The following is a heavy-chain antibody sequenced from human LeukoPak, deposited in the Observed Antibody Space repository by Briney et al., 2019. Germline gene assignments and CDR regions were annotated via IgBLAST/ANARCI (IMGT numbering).Heavy chain of an antibody. Sequence: GGSLRLSCAASGFTFSSYAMSWVRQAPGKGLEWVAFIRYDGSNKYYADSVKGRFTISRDNSKNTLYLQMNSLRAEDTAVYYCAKDLRGYSYGSDAFDIWGQGTMVTVSS. V-gene: IGHV3-30*02. J-gene: IGHJ3*02. D-gene: IGHD5-18*01. CDR1: GFTFSSYA. CDR2: IRYDGSNK. CDR3: AKDLRGYSYGSDAFDI.